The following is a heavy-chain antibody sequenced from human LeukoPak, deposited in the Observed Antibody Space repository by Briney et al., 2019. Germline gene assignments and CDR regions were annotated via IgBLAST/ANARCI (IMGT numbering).Heavy chain of an antibody. J-gene: IGHJ4*02. V-gene: IGHV2-5*02. CDR2: IYWDDDK. CDR3: ARLFHSSGYFGVDY. Sequence: TLSLTCAVSGGSMTSSAYYWGWIRQPPGKALEWLALIYWDDDKRYSPSLKSRLTIIKDTSKNQVVLTMTNMDPVDTATYYCARLFHSSGYFGVDYWGQGALVTVSS. CDR1: GGSMTSSAYY. D-gene: IGHD3-22*01.